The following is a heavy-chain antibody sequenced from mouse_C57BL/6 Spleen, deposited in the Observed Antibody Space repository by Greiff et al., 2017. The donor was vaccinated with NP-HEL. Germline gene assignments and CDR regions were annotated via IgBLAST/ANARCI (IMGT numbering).Heavy chain of an antibody. CDR3: TSGAYYSNYPWYFDV. J-gene: IGHJ1*03. CDR1: GFTFSDAW. Sequence: EVKLQESGGGLVQPGGSMKLSCAASGFTFSDAWMDWVRQSPEKGLEWVAEIRNKANNHATYYAESVKGRFTISRDDFKSSVYLQMNSLRAEDTGIYYCTSGAYYSNYPWYFDVWGTGTTVTVSS. V-gene: IGHV6-6*01. D-gene: IGHD2-5*01. CDR2: IRNKANNHAT.